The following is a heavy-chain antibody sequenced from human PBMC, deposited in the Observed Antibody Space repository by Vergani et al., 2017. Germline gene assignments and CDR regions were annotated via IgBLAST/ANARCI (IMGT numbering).Heavy chain of an antibody. J-gene: IGHJ4*02. CDR2: ISYDGSNK. CDR3: ARDGTRSSGYRLCD. CDR1: GFTVSSNY. D-gene: IGHD3-22*01. Sequence: VQLVESGGGLIQPGGSLRLSCAASGFTVSSNYMSWVRQAPGQGLEWVAVISYDGSNKNYADSVKGRFTISRDNSKNTLYLKMNSLRAEDTAVYFCARDGTRSSGYRLCDWGQGTLVTVSS. V-gene: IGHV3-30*01.